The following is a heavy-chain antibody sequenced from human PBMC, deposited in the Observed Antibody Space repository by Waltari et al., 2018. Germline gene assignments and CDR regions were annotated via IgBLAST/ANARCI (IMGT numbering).Heavy chain of an antibody. J-gene: IGHJ3*02. Sequence: QVHLVQSAAEVTKPGSSMKISCKASGGSFGSYSIDWVRQAAGQGLEWLGGIIPIFGTPQYAQRFQGRLILTADASTTTAHLELSGLRSDDTAIYYCARRKLGFAFDMWGQGTLVTVSS. D-gene: IGHD6-13*01. CDR1: GGSFGSYS. CDR3: ARRKLGFAFDM. CDR2: IIPIFGTP. V-gene: IGHV1-69*12.